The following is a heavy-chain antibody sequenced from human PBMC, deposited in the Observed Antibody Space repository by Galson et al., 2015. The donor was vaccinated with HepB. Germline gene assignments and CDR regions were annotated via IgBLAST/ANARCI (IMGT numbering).Heavy chain of an antibody. CDR3: ARDRSSGGHTEDYYYGLDV. V-gene: IGHV3-30-3*01. J-gene: IGHJ6*02. Sequence: SLRLSCAASGFTFSSHAMYWVRQAPGKGLEWLALMSYDGSNTYHADSVKGRFTISRDNSNSRLYLQMNSLTVEDTAVYYCARDRSSGGHTEDYYYGLDVWGQGTTVTVSS. CDR2: MSYDGSNT. CDR1: GFTFSSHA. D-gene: IGHD3-10*01.